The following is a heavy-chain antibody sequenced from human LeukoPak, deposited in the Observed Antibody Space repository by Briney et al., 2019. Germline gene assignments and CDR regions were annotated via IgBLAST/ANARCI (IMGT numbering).Heavy chain of an antibody. CDR2: VNHSGST. V-gene: IGHV4-34*01. CDR3: ARGPPVGYCSSTSCRDPKRSAFDI. D-gene: IGHD2-2*01. Sequence: SETLSLTCAVYGGSFSGYYWSRLRQPPGKGLEWLGEVNHSGSTNYNPSLKSRVTISVDTSKNQFSLKLSSVTAADTAVYYCARGPPVGYCSSTSCRDPKRSAFDIWGQGTMVTVSS. J-gene: IGHJ3*02. CDR1: GGSFSGYY.